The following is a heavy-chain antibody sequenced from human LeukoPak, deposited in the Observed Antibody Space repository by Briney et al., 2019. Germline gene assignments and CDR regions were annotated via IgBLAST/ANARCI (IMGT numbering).Heavy chain of an antibody. CDR1: GYTFTSYY. J-gene: IGHJ4*02. V-gene: IGHV1-46*01. CDR3: ARDFWYYYDSSGYYYDY. Sequence: GASVKVSCKASGYTFTSYYMNWVRQAPGQGLEWMGIINPSGGSTSYAQKFQGRVTMTRDTSTSTVYMELSSLRSEDTAVYYCARDFWYYYDSSGYYYDYWGQGTLVTVSS. CDR2: INPSGGST. D-gene: IGHD3-22*01.